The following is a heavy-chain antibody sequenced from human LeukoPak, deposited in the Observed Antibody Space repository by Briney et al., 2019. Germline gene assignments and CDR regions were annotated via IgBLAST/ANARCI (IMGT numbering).Heavy chain of an antibody. Sequence: ASVKVSCKASGYTFTGYHIHWARQAPGQGLEWMGWISPNSGGTKYSQKFQGRVTMTRDTSISTAYMELSRLTSDDTAVYSCARDPSTSYYFDCWGQGTLVTVSS. CDR3: ARDPSTSYYFDC. CDR2: ISPNSGGT. J-gene: IGHJ4*02. V-gene: IGHV1-2*02. D-gene: IGHD6-6*01. CDR1: GYTFTGYH.